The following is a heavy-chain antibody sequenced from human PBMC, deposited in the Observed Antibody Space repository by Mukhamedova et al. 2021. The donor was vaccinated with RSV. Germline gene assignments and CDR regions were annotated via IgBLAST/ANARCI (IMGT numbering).Heavy chain of an antibody. Sequence: APGKGLEWVGFIRSKGYGATTEYAASVKGRFTISRDDSKSIAYLQMNGLKTEDTAVYYCTRIQPWHFDYWGQGTLVNVSP. D-gene: IGHD5-18*01. CDR3: TRIQPWHFDY. V-gene: IGHV3-49*02. CDR2: IRSKGYGATT. J-gene: IGHJ4*02.